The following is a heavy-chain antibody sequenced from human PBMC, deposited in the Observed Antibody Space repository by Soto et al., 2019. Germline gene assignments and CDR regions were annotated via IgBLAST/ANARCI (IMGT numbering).Heavy chain of an antibody. Sequence: SETLCLTCTVSGGSISSYYWSWIRQPPGKGLEWIGYIYYSGSTNYNPALKSRVTISVDTSKNQFSLKLSSVTAADTAVYYCARVSRSSGYFVYWGQGTLVAVSS. V-gene: IGHV4-59*01. CDR3: ARVSRSSGYFVY. CDR2: IYYSGST. D-gene: IGHD6-19*01. J-gene: IGHJ4*02. CDR1: GGSISSYY.